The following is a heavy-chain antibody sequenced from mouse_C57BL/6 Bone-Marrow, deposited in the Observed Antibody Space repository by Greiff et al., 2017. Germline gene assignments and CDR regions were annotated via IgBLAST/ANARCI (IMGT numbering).Heavy chain of an antibody. Sequence: VQLQQSGTVLARPGASVKMSCKTSGYTFTSYWMHWVNQRPGQGLEWIGAIYPGNSDTSYNQKFKGKAKLTAVTSASTAYMELSSLTNEDSAVYYCTSYYRSYYYAMDYWGQGTSVTVSS. CDR2: IYPGNSDT. CDR3: TSYYRSYYYAMDY. CDR1: GYTFTSYW. J-gene: IGHJ4*01. D-gene: IGHD2-10*01. V-gene: IGHV1-5*01.